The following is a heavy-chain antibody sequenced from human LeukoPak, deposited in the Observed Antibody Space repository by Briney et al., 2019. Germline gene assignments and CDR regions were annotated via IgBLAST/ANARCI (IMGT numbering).Heavy chain of an antibody. Sequence: GGSLRLSCAASGFTFSSYGMHWVRQAPGKGLEWVAFIRYDGSNKYYADSVKGRFTISRDNSKNTLHLQMNSLRAEDTAVYYCAKAVDGYNPPWFDYWGQGTLVTVSS. CDR2: IRYDGSNK. CDR1: GFTFSSYG. D-gene: IGHD5-24*01. CDR3: AKAVDGYNPPWFDY. J-gene: IGHJ4*02. V-gene: IGHV3-30*02.